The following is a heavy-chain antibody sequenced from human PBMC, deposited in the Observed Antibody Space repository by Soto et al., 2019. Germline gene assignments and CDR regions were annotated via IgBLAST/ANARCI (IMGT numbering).Heavy chain of an antibody. CDR1: GGSISSSGSY. V-gene: IGHV4-31*03. CDR2: IPYSGST. CDR3: ARAAANIDY. D-gene: IGHD2-2*01. Sequence: QVQLQESGPGLVKPSQTLSLTCTVSGGSISSSGSYWTWIRQHPGKGLEWIGYIPYSGSTVYNPSLHSRVTLSVDTSKNQFSLNLSSVTAADTALYYCARAAANIDYWGQGTLVTVSS. J-gene: IGHJ4*02.